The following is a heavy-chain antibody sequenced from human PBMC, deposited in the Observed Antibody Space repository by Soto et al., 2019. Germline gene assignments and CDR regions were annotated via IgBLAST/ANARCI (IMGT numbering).Heavy chain of an antibody. V-gene: IGHV3-30*18. D-gene: IGHD4-17*01. CDR1: GFTFSTYG. CDR3: AKDLQSYGDYDYYCYGMDV. J-gene: IGHJ6*02. Sequence: QVQLVESGGGEVQPGRSLTISCAASGFTFSTYGMHWVRQTPGKGLEGVAVISYDGTNKFYSDSVKGRFTISRDNSKNTLTLQMNRLRADDTAVYSCAKDLQSYGDYDYYCYGMDVWGLGTRVTVSS. CDR2: ISYDGTNK.